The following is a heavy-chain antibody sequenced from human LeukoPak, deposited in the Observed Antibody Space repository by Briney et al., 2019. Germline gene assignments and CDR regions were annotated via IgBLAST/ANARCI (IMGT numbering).Heavy chain of an antibody. V-gene: IGHV3-21*01. CDR3: ARDLGTVGATGYYYYGMDV. J-gene: IGHJ6*02. CDR1: GFTFSSYS. D-gene: IGHD1-26*01. CDR2: ISSSSSYI. Sequence: GGSLRLSSAASGFTFSSYSMNWVRQAPGKGLEWVSSISSSSSYIYYADSVKGRFTISRDNAKNSLYLQMNSLRAEDTAVYYCARDLGTVGATGYYYYGMDVWGQGTTVTVSS.